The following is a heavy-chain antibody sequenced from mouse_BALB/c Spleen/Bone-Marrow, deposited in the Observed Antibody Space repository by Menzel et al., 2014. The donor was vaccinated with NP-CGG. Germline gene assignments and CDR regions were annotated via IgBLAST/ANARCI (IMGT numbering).Heavy chain of an antibody. J-gene: IGHJ1*01. Sequence: DVQLQESGAELVKPGASVKLPCTASGLNIKDTYMHWVKQRPEQGLEWIGRIDPANGNTKYDPKFQGKATITADTSSNTAYLQLSSLTSEDTAVYYCARAGRGRYFDVWGAGTTVTVSS. CDR1: GLNIKDTY. CDR2: IDPANGNT. CDR3: ARAGRGRYFDV. D-gene: IGHD4-1*01. V-gene: IGHV14-3*02.